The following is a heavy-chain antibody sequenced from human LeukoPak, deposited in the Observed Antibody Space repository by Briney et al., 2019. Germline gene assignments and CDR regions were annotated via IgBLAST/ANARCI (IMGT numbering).Heavy chain of an antibody. CDR3: AKDSYDYPWSYFDY. V-gene: IGHV3-23*01. J-gene: IGHJ4*02. D-gene: IGHD3-16*01. CDR2: ISGSGGST. Sequence: GGSLRLSCAASGFTFSSYAMSWVRLAPGKGLEWVSAISGSGGSTYYADSVKGRFTISRDNSKNTLYLQMNSLRAEDTAVYYCAKDSYDYPWSYFDYWGQGTLVTVSS. CDR1: GFTFSSYA.